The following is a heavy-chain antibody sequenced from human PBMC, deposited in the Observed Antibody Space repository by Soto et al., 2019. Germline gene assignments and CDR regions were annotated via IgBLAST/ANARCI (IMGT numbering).Heavy chain of an antibody. Sequence: ASVKVSCKVSGHTLSELSIHWVRQAPGKGLEWMGGFDPEDGEKIYAEKFEGRVTMTEDTSTNTAYMELSRLISEDTAVYYCATDQHSNGYGRTWFDPWGQGTLVTVSS. V-gene: IGHV1-24*01. CDR2: FDPEDGEK. D-gene: IGHD3-22*01. J-gene: IGHJ5*02. CDR3: ATDQHSNGYGRTWFDP. CDR1: GHTLSELS.